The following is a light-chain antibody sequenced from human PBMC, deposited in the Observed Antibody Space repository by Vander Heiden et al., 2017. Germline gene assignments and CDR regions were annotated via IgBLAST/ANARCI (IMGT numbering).Light chain of an antibody. CDR1: SSDGGHYNL. CDR3: CAYAGSSALVV. J-gene: IGLJ2*01. Sequence: QSALTQPASVSGSPGQSITISCTGTSSDGGHYNLVSWYQHLPSKVPILVIYEGSKRPSGVANRFSGSKSGTTASLTISGLQAEDEADYYCCAYAGSSALVVFGGGTKLTVL. V-gene: IGLV2-23*01. CDR2: EGS.